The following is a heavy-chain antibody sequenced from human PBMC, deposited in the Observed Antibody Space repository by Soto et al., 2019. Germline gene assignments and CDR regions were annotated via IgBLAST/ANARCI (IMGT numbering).Heavy chain of an antibody. V-gene: IGHV3-11*01. D-gene: IGHD1-26*01. CDR1: GFTFSDYY. CDR2: ISGSGSIT. J-gene: IGHJ4*02. Sequence: GGSLRLSCAASGFTFSDYYMSWIRQAPGKGLEWVSYISGSGSITSYVDSVKGRFTISRDNAKNSLYLQMNSLRAEDTAGYYCARATSVSDYWGQGTQVTVSS. CDR3: ARATSVSDY.